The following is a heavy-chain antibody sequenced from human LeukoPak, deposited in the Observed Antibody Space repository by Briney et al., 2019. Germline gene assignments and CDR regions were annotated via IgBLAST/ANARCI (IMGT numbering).Heavy chain of an antibody. J-gene: IGHJ4*02. CDR2: IIPIFGTA. CDR1: GGTFSSYA. V-gene: IGHV1-69*13. Sequence: SVKVSCKASGGTFSSYAISWVRQAPGQGLEWMGGIIPIFGTANYAQKFQGRVTTTADESTSTAYMELSSLRSEDTAVYYCARVAASQHGKAFDYWGQGTLVTVSS. CDR3: ARVAASQHGKAFDY. D-gene: IGHD6-13*01.